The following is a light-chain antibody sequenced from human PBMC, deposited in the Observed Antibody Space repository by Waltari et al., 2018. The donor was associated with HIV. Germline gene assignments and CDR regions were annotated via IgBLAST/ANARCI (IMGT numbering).Light chain of an antibody. J-gene: IGLJ1*01. CDR3: AAWDDSLKNYV. V-gene: IGLV1-44*01. Sequence: QSVLTQPPSASGAPGQSVTISCSGSNSNIGSNTVNWYHQLPGAAPKLLIFASYKRPSGVPDRFSGSKSGTSASLAISGLHSEDEADYYCAAWDDSLKNYVFGTGTQVTVL. CDR2: ASY. CDR1: NSNIGSNT.